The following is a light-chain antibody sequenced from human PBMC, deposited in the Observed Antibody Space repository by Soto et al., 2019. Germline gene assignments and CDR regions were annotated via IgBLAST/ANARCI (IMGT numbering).Light chain of an antibody. V-gene: IGKV1-39*01. CDR1: QSISSS. J-gene: IGKJ5*01. CDR2: GVS. CDR3: QQSYTAPSIP. Sequence: DIQMTQSPSSLSASVGDKVTITCRASQSISSSLNWYQQKSGKAPNLLIYGVSRLQGGVPSRFSGSGSGTDFTLSISSLQPEDFATYYCQQSYTAPSIPFGQGTRLEIK.